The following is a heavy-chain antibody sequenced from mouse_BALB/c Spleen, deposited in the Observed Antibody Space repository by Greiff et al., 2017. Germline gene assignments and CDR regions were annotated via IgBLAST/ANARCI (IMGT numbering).Heavy chain of an antibody. V-gene: IGHV3-2*02. D-gene: IGHD2-4*01. J-gene: IGHJ3*01. Sequence: EVKLVESGPGLVKPSQSLSLTCTVTGYSITSDYAWNWIRQFPGNKLEWMGYISYSGSTSYNPSLKSRISITRDTSKNQFFLQLNSVTTEDTATYYCARSLSTMITGGFAYWGQGTLVTVSA. CDR2: ISYSGST. CDR3: ARSLSTMITGGFAY. CDR1: GYSITSDYA.